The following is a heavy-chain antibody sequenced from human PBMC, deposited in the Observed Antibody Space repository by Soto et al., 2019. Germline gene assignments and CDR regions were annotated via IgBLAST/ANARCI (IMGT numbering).Heavy chain of an antibody. CDR2: ISAYYGNT. V-gene: IGHV1-18*04. J-gene: IGHJ6*02. Sequence: ASVKVSCKASGHTFTSYGISWVRQAPGQGLDWMGWISAYYGNTKYAQDLQGRVTMTADTSTSTAYMELRSLRTDDTARYYCARFSGGSYHTYYFYYGMDVWGQGTTVTVSS. CDR3: ARFSGGSYHTYYFYYGMDV. CDR1: GHTFTSYG. D-gene: IGHD2-15*01.